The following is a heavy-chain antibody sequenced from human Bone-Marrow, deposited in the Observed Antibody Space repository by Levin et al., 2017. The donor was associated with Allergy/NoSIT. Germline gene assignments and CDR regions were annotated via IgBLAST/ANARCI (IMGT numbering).Heavy chain of an antibody. CDR3: ARGGAARRGNWFDP. Sequence: SETLSLTCTVSGGSISSSSYYWGWIRQPPGKGLEWIGSIYYSGSTYYNPSLKSRVTISVDTSKNQFSLKLSSVTAADTAVYYCARGGAARRGNWFDPWGQGTLVTVSS. V-gene: IGHV4-39*01. CDR2: IYYSGST. J-gene: IGHJ5*02. D-gene: IGHD6-6*01. CDR1: GGSISSSSYY.